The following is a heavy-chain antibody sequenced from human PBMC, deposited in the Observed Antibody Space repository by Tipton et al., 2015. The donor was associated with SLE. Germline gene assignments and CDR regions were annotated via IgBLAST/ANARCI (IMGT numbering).Heavy chain of an antibody. V-gene: IGHV4-59*13. CDR3: ARGEWELYFDY. CDR1: GGSISGYY. D-gene: IGHD1-26*01. J-gene: IGHJ4*02. CDR2: IFYGGTA. Sequence: TLSLTCSVSGGSISGYYWSWIRQPPGKGLEWIGYIFYGGTANNNPSLKSRVTISVDRSKNQFSLKLNSVTAADTAVYYCARGEWELYFDYWGQGTLVTVSS.